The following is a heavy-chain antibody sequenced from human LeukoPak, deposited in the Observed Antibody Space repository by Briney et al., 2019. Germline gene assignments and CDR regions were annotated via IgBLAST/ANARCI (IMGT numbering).Heavy chain of an antibody. D-gene: IGHD6-13*01. V-gene: IGHV1-46*01. CDR1: GYTFTSYY. CDR2: INPSGGST. J-gene: IGHJ4*02. Sequence: ASVKVSCKPCGYTFTSYYMHWVRQAPGQGLTWMGIINPSGGSTSYAQKFQGRVTITRDTSTSTVYMELSSLRSEDTAEYYCARGAYSSSWSYWGQGTLVTVSS. CDR3: ARGAYSSSWSY.